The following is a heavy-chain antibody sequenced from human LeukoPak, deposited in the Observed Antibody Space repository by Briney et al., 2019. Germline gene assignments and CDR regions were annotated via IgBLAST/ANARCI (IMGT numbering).Heavy chain of an antibody. D-gene: IGHD6-13*01. CDR2: MYYSGST. J-gene: IGHJ4*02. CDR3: ARLSAAAGAHFDY. Sequence: PSETLSLTWTVSGGSITSYWSWIRQPPGKGLEWIAYMYYSGSTNSNPSLKSRVTMSVDTSKNQFSLKLSSVTAADTAVYFCARLSAAAGAHFDYWGQGTLVTVSS. CDR1: GGSITSY. V-gene: IGHV4-59*08.